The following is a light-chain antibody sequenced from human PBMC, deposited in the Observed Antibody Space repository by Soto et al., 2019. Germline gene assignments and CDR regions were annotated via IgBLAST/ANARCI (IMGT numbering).Light chain of an antibody. CDR3: QQSYSTPNT. CDR2: AAS. J-gene: IGKJ1*01. CDR1: QSISSY. Sequence: DIQMTQSPSSLSASVGDRVTITCRASQSISSYLNWYQQKPGKAHKLLIYAASSLQSGVPSRFSGSGSGTDFTLTISSLQPEDFATYYCQQSYSTPNTFGQGTKVEIK. V-gene: IGKV1-39*01.